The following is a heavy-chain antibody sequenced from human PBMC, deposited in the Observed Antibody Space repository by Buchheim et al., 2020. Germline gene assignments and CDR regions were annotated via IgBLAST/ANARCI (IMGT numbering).Heavy chain of an antibody. CDR3: ARAGISDSSGYYYFDY. V-gene: IGHV4-30-4*01. Sequence: QVQLQESGPGLVKPSQTLSLTRTVSGGSISSGDYYWSWIRQPPGKGLEWIGYIYYSGSNYYNPSLKSRVTISVETSKNQFSLKLSSVTAADTAVYYCARAGISDSSGYYYFDYWGQGTL. J-gene: IGHJ4*02. CDR2: IYYSGSN. D-gene: IGHD3-22*01. CDR1: GGSISSGDYY.